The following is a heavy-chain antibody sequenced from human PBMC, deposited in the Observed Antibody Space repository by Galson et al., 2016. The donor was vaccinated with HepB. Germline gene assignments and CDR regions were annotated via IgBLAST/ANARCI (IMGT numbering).Heavy chain of an antibody. CDR2: IHDSGST. V-gene: IGHV4-59*08. Sequence: ETLSLTCTVSGASISSDYWSWIRQSPEKGLEWIGYIHDSGSTKHNPSLRGRVTISVDTSNNQLSLRLRSVTAADTAAYYCARHYFGSGSYRFDPWGQGTVVTVSS. D-gene: IGHD3-10*01. CDR1: GASISSDY. CDR3: ARHYFGSGSYRFDP. J-gene: IGHJ5*02.